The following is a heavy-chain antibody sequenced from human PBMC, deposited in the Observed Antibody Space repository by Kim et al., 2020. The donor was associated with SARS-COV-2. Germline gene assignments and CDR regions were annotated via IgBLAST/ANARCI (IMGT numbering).Heavy chain of an antibody. CDR3: AGLSNYYGMDV. CDR1: GFTFSSYA. Sequence: GGSIRLSCAASGFTFSSYAMSWVRQAPGKGLEWVSVIYSGGSSTYYADSVKGRFTISRDNSKNTLYLQMNSLRVEDTAVYYCAGLSNYYGMDVWGQGT. V-gene: IGHV3-23*03. J-gene: IGHJ6*01. CDR2: IYSGGSST. D-gene: IGHD2-15*01.